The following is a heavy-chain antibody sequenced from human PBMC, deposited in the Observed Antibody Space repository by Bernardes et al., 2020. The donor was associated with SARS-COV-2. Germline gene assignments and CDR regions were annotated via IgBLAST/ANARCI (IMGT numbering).Heavy chain of an antibody. CDR3: ANGGSGWEETFFDY. CDR2: ISYDGSNK. Sequence: GGSLRLSCAASGFTFSSYGMHWVRQAPGKGLEWVAVISYDGSNKYYADSVKGRFTISRDNSKNTLYLQMNSLRAEDTAVYYCANGGSGWEETFFDYWGQGTLVTVSS. D-gene: IGHD6-19*01. CDR1: GFTFSSYG. V-gene: IGHV3-30*18. J-gene: IGHJ4*02.